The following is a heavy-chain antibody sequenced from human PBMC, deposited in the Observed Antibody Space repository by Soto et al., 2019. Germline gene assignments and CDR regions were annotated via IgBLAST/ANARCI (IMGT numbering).Heavy chain of an antibody. CDR1: GYTFTSYA. Sequence: ASVKVSCKASGYTFTSYAMHWVRQAPGQRLEWMGWINAGNGNTKYSQKFQGRVTITRDTSASTAYMELSSLRSEDTAVYYCAREFGYCSSTSCPLPSWYEGYYFDYWGQGPLVTVSS. D-gene: IGHD2-2*01. V-gene: IGHV1-3*01. J-gene: IGHJ4*02. CDR3: AREFGYCSSTSCPLPSWYEGYYFDY. CDR2: INAGNGNT.